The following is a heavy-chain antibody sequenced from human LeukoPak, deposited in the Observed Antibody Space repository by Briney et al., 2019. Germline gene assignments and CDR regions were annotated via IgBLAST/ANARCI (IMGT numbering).Heavy chain of an antibody. Sequence: PGRSLRLSCAASGFTFSSYAMSWVRQAPGKGLEWVSAISGSGGSTYYADSVKGRFTISRDNSKNTLYLQLNSLRAEDTAVYYCATEGDLTVTTAEYFQHWGQGTLVAVSS. CDR3: ATEGDLTVTTAEYFQH. CDR2: ISGSGGST. CDR1: GFTFSSYA. V-gene: IGHV3-23*01. J-gene: IGHJ1*01. D-gene: IGHD4-17*01.